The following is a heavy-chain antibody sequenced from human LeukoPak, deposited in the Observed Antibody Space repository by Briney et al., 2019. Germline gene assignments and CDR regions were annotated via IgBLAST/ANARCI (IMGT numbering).Heavy chain of an antibody. CDR2: ISGSGGST. Sequence: PGGSLRLSCAASGFTFSSYAMSWVRHAPGKGLEWVSAISGSGGSTYYADSVKGRFTISRDNSKNTLYLQINSLRAEDTAVYYCAKDKESVAGLIDYWGQGTLVTVSS. J-gene: IGHJ4*02. D-gene: IGHD6-19*01. V-gene: IGHV3-23*01. CDR3: AKDKESVAGLIDY. CDR1: GFTFSSYA.